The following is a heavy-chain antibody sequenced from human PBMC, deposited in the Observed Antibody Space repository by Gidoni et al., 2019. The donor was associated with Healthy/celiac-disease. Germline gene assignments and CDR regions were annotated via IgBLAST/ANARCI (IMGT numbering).Heavy chain of an antibody. D-gene: IGHD3-22*01. V-gene: IGHV3-23*01. CDR1: GFTFSSYA. Sequence: EVQLLESGGGLVQPGGSLRLSCAASGFTFSSYAMSWVRQAPGKGLEWVSAISGSGGSTYSADSVKGRFTISRDNSKNTLYLQMNSLRAEDTAVYYCAREGRRGYSFDYWGQGTLVTVSS. CDR2: ISGSGGST. J-gene: IGHJ4*02. CDR3: AREGRRGYSFDY.